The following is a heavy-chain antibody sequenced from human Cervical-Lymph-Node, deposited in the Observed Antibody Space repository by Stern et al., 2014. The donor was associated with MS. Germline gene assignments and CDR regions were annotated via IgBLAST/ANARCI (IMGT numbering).Heavy chain of an antibody. Sequence: EVQLVESGGGLVKPGGSLRLSCAVSGFTFNNAWMTWVRQAPGRGLEWVGRIKSETDGGTTDYAAPVKGRFIISRETTKNTLYLHMNSLKIEDTAVYYCTTPFITVLRGVRKDVWGQGTTVTVSS. CDR3: TTPFITVLRGVRKDV. CDR2: IKSETDGGTT. CDR1: GFTFNNAW. D-gene: IGHD3-10*01. J-gene: IGHJ6*02. V-gene: IGHV3-15*01.